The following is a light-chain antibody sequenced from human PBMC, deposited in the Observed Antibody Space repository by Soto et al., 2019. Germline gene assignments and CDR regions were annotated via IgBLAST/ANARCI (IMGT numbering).Light chain of an antibody. CDR3: AVWDASLRGHV. J-gene: IGLJ1*01. CDR1: SSNIGGYD. V-gene: IGLV1-47*01. Sequence: QSVLTQPPSASGTPGQTVTISCSGSSSNIGGYDVHWYQHLPGTAPKVLIHRNNQRPSGVPDRFSGSKSGTSASLAISGLRSEDEADYYCAVWDASLRGHVFGTGTQLTVL. CDR2: RNN.